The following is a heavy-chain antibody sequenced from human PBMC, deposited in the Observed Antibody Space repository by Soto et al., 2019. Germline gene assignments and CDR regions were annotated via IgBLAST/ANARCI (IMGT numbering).Heavy chain of an antibody. J-gene: IGHJ4*02. CDR2: ISSSSRYI. V-gene: IGHV3-21*01. CDR1: GFTFSSYS. Sequence: EVQLVESGGGLVKPGGSLRLSCAASGFTFSSYSMNWVRQAPGKGLEWVSSISSSSRYIDYADSVKGRFTISRDNAKNSLYLQMNSLRAEDTAVYYCAREVSKYSGYDFDYWGPGTLVTVSS. CDR3: AREVSKYSGYDFDY. D-gene: IGHD5-12*01.